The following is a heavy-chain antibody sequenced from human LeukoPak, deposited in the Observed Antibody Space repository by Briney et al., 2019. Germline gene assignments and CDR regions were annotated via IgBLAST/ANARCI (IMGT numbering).Heavy chain of an antibody. CDR1: GGSISSYY. D-gene: IGHD4-23*01. V-gene: IGHV4-59*01. CDR3: ARGVDYGNNYLQYGMDV. CDR2: TYYSGST. Sequence: PSETLSLTCTVSGGSISSYYWSWIRQPPGKGLEWIGYTYYSGSTNYNPSLKSRVTISVDTSKNQFSLKLNSVTAADTAVYYCARGVDYGNNYLQYGMDVWGRGTTVTVSS. J-gene: IGHJ6*02.